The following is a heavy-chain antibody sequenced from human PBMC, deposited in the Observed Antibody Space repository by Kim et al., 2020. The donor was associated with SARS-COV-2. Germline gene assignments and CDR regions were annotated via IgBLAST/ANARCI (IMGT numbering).Heavy chain of an antibody. J-gene: IGHJ3*02. CDR1: GFTFSSYS. CDR2: ISSSSSYI. V-gene: IGHV3-21*01. D-gene: IGHD2-15*01. CDR3: SREDATGGASDI. Sequence: GGSLRLSCAASGFTFSSYSMNWVRQAPGQGLEWVSSISSSSSYIYYADSVKGRLTISRDNAKNSLYLQMNSMRAEDTAVYYCSREDATGGASDIWGKGT.